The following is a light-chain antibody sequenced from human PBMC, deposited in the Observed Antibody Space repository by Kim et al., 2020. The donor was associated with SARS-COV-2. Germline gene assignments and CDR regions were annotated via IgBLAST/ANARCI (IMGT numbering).Light chain of an antibody. J-gene: IGKJ5*01. V-gene: IGKV1-39*01. CDR2: AAS. Sequence: DIQLTQSPSSLSASIGDIVTISCRASQNIDTYLNWFQQKPGKAPKLLIFAASALHSGVPSRFSGAGSGSAFTLTINSLQSDDFATYFCYQSYSAPRLTFGQGTRLEIK. CDR1: QNIDTY. CDR3: YQSYSAPRLT.